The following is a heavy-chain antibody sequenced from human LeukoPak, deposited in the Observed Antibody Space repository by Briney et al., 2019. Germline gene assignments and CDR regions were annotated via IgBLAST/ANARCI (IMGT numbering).Heavy chain of an antibody. CDR2: IIPIFGTA. V-gene: IGHV1-69*05. D-gene: IGHD6-13*01. J-gene: IGHJ4*02. CDR1: GGTFSSYA. CDR3: AREVRVWYGQGTYYFDY. Sequence: SVKVSCKASGGTFSSYAISWVRHAPGQGLEWMGGIIPIFGTAKYAQKLQGSVTISMDESTRTACMYLSSLRSAGTPLYYCAREVRVWYGQGTYYFDYWGQGTLVTVSS.